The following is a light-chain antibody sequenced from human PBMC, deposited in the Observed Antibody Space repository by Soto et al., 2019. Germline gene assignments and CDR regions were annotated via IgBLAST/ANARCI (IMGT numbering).Light chain of an antibody. J-gene: IGKJ1*01. CDR1: QSVTRSY. V-gene: IGKV3-20*01. Sequence: EIVLTQSPGTLSLSPGEGATLSCRASQSVTRSYLAWYEQKPGQAPRLLIYGASIRATVIPDRFSGSGSGTDFTLTISRLEPEDFAVYYCQQYGSSRTFGQGTKVEIK. CDR3: QQYGSSRT. CDR2: GAS.